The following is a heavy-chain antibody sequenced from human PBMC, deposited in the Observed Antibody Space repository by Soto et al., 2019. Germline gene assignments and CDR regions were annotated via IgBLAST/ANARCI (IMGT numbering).Heavy chain of an antibody. V-gene: IGHV3-30*18. CDR1: KFTFSTYA. CDR3: AKGRSIAARIIPKGSLDY. Sequence: GSLRLSCAASKFTFSTYAMTWVRQAPGKGLEWVAVISYDGSNKYYADSVKGRFTISRDNSKNTLYLQMNSLRAEDTAVYYCAKGRSIAARIIPKGSLDYWGQGTLVTVSS. CDR2: ISYDGSNK. J-gene: IGHJ4*02. D-gene: IGHD6-6*01.